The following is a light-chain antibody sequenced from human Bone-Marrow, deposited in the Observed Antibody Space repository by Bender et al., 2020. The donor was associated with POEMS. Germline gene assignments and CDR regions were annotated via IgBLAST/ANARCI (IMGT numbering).Light chain of an antibody. CDR3: SSYGGNTTLV. J-gene: IGLJ2*01. CDR1: SIDVCVYES. V-gene: IGLV2-8*01. Sequence: QSVVTQPPSLSEAPRQRVTISRSGSSIDVCVYESVSLYQQHPDKAPKPLIDEVAKRPSGVPYRLSVIRSGTPASLIVSGLQADDEATYYCSSYGGNTTLVFGEGTKRTVL. CDR2: EVA.